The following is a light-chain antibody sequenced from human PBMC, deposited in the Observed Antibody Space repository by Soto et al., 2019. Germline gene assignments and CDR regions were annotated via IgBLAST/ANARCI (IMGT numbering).Light chain of an antibody. V-gene: IGKV3-11*01. J-gene: IGKJ5*01. CDR1: QSVGSG. Sequence: EIVMTQSPATLSVSPGETATLSCRASQSVGSGLSSYQQKPGQAPRRLIFDASNRATGIPARCSGSGSGTDFTLTISSREPEDFAVYYCQQRSNWPVTFGQGTRLEIK. CDR3: QQRSNWPVT. CDR2: DAS.